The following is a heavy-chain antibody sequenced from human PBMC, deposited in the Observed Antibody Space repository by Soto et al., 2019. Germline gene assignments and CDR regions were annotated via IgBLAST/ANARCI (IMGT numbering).Heavy chain of an antibody. Sequence: APVKVSCKASASTFPSYGISWVRQAPGQGLEWMGWISAYNGNTNYAQKLQGRVTMTTDTSTSTAYMELRSLRSDDTAVYYCASSTDRHDLNWFDHWGPGTLVNVS. CDR3: ASSTDRHDLNWFDH. CDR2: ISAYNGNT. CDR1: ASTFPSYG. D-gene: IGHD1-1*01. V-gene: IGHV1-18*01. J-gene: IGHJ5*02.